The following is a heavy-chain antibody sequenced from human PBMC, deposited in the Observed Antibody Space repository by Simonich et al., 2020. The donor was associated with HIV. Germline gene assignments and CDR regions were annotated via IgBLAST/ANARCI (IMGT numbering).Heavy chain of an antibody. CDR1: GGSFSGNY. J-gene: IGHJ5*02. D-gene: IGHD7-27*01. CDR3: TRGNQRANWGYPPRHWFDT. V-gene: IGHV4-34*11. Sequence: QVQLQQWGAGLLKPSETLSLTCAIDGGSFSGNYWSWIRQPPGKGLEWIGYIYYSGSTHPNPPLKSRITLSVNPSQYQFSLKLTSVTAADTALYFCTRGNQRANWGYPPRHWFDTWGRGTLVSVSS. CDR2: IYYSGST.